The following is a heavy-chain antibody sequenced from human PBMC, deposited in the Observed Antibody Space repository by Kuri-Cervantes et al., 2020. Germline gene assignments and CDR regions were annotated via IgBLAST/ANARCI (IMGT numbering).Heavy chain of an antibody. CDR2: IYSGGST. Sequence: ETLSLTCAASGFTVSSNYMSWVRQAPGKGLEWVSVIYSGGSTYYADSVKGRFTISRDNSKNTLYLQMNSLRAEDTAVYYCAKGPGGSSSGWYVGIDWGQGTLVTVSS. CDR3: AKGPGGSSSGWYVGID. V-gene: IGHV3-53*01. CDR1: GFTVSSNY. J-gene: IGHJ4*02. D-gene: IGHD6-19*01.